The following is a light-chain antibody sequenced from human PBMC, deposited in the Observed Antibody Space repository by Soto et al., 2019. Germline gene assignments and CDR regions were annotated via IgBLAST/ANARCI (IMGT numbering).Light chain of an antibody. Sequence: QAVVTQPASVAGSPGQSLTISCTGTSSAIGGYKFVSWYQQHPGKAPKVIIYEVSNRPSGVSSRFSGAKSGNTASLTISGLQAEDEADYYCSSFSSSTSVLVFGGGTKLTVL. V-gene: IGLV2-14*01. CDR2: EVS. CDR1: SSAIGGYKF. CDR3: SSFSSSTSVLV. J-gene: IGLJ2*01.